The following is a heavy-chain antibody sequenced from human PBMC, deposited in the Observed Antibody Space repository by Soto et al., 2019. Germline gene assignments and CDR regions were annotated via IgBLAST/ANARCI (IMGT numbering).Heavy chain of an antibody. Sequence: QPVGSLRLSGAASGFTFSSYAMSWVCQAPGKGLEWVSAISGSGGSTYYADSVKGRFTISRDNSKNTLYLQMNSLRAEDTAVYYCAKVIQLWPGGFDYWGQGTLVTVSS. CDR2: ISGSGGST. V-gene: IGHV3-23*01. CDR3: AKVIQLWPGGFDY. CDR1: GFTFSSYA. J-gene: IGHJ4*02. D-gene: IGHD5-18*01.